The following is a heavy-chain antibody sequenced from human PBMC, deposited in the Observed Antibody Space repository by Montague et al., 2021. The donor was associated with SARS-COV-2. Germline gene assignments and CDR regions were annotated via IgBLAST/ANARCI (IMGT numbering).Heavy chain of an antibody. CDR2: IYHSGTT. Sequence: SETLSLTYTVSGYSISSGYYWGWIRKFPGKGLEWIGSIYHSGTTYYNPSLKSRVTISVDTSKNQFSLKMYSVTAADTAQFYCARDRTFRDGYLDAFEIWGQGKMVTVSS. CDR3: ARDRTFRDGYLDAFEI. CDR1: GYSISSGYY. D-gene: IGHD5-24*01. J-gene: IGHJ3*02. V-gene: IGHV4-38-2*02.